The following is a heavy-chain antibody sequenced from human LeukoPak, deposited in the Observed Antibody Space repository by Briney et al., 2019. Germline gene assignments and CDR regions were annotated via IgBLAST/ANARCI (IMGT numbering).Heavy chain of an antibody. CDR2: ISYDGSNK. D-gene: IGHD2-8*01. Sequence: GGSLRLSCAASGFTFSSYGMHWVRQAPGKGLEWVAVISYDGSNKYYADSVKGRFTISRDNSKNTLYLQMNSLRAEDTAVYYCARDEAYADYFDYWGQGTLVTVSS. CDR1: GFTFSSYG. CDR3: ARDEAYADYFDY. V-gene: IGHV3-30*03. J-gene: IGHJ4*02.